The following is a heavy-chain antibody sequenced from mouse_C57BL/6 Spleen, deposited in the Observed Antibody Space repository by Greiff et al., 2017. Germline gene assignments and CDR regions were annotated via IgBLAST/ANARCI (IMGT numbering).Heavy chain of an antibody. V-gene: IGHV1-75*01. CDR2: IFPGSGST. CDR1: GYTFTDYY. Sequence: QVQLKESGPELVKPGASVKISCKASGYTFTDYYINWVKQRPGQGLEWIGWIFPGSGSTYYNEKFKGKATLTVDKSSSTAYMLLSSLTSEDSAVYFCARSTMVTTWAMDYWGQGTSVTVSS. D-gene: IGHD2-2*01. J-gene: IGHJ4*01. CDR3: ARSTMVTTWAMDY.